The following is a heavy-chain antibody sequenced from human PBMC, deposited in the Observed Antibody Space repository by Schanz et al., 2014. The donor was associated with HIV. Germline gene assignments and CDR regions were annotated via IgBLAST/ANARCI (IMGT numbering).Heavy chain of an antibody. Sequence: EVQLVESGGGLVQPGGTLRLSCATSGFTFRTFSMDWVRQSPGRGLEWLAYISPGGDTVYYAESVKGRFTISRDYDKKSLFLQMYSLRDDDTAVYYCARGWRENSFDYWGQGTLVTVSS. CDR2: ISPGGDTV. CDR1: GFTFRTFS. CDR3: ARGWRENSFDY. V-gene: IGHV3-48*02. J-gene: IGHJ4*02. D-gene: IGHD4-4*01.